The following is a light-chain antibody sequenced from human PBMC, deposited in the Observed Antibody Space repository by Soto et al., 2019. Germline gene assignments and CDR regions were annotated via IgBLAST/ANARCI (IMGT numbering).Light chain of an antibody. CDR2: AAS. J-gene: IGKJ1*01. CDR1: QSVGTN. Sequence: EIVMTQSPATLSVSPGERATISCRASQSVGTNLAWYQQRPGQAPRLLIYAASTRASGIPARFSASGSGTEFTLTISSLQSEDFAAYYCQQYNYWTFGQGTKVEIK. CDR3: QQYNYWT. V-gene: IGKV3-15*01.